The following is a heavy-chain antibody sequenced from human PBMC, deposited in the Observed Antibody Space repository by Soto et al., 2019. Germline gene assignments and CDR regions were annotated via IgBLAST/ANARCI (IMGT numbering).Heavy chain of an antibody. Sequence: QVQLVESGGGVVQPGRSLRLSCAASGFTFSTYAMHWVRQAPGKGLEWVAIISYDGSNKYYADSVKGRFTISRDNSKNTGYLEMNSLRAEDTAVYYCARDRSYCSGGSCYYFDYWGQGTLVTVSS. J-gene: IGHJ4*02. V-gene: IGHV3-30-3*01. CDR1: GFTFSTYA. D-gene: IGHD2-15*01. CDR2: ISYDGSNK. CDR3: ARDRSYCSGGSCYYFDY.